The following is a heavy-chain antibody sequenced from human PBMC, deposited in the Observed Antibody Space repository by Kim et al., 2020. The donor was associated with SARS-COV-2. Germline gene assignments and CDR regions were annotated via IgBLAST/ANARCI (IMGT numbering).Heavy chain of an antibody. CDR2: INVNSGAT. Sequence: ASVKVSSKASGYTFTGFYIHWVRQAPGQGLEWMGWINVNSGATTYAQKFQGRVTLTRDTSVSTATMELNRLTSDDTAVYYCTREDYWGQGTLVTVSS. CDR3: TREDY. J-gene: IGHJ4*02. V-gene: IGHV1-2*02. CDR1: GYTFTGFY.